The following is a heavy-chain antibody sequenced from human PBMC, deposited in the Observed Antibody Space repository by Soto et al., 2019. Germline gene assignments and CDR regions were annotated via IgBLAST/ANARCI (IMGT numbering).Heavy chain of an antibody. Sequence: GGSLRLSCAASGFIFNSDWLHWVRQAPGKGLEWVAVISYDGSNKYYADSVKGRFTISRDNSKNTLYLQMNSLRAEDTAVYYYAKELTMIVEVITPQIWGQGTMVTVSS. CDR3: AKELTMIVEVITPQI. V-gene: IGHV3-30*18. J-gene: IGHJ3*02. CDR2: ISYDGSNK. D-gene: IGHD3-22*01. CDR1: GFIFNSDW.